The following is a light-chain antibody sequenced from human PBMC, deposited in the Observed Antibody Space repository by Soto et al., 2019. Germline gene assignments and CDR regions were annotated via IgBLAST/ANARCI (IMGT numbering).Light chain of an antibody. Sequence: SALTQPRSVSGSPGQSVTISCTGTSSDVGIYNYVSWYQQHPGKAPKLIIFDVTKRPSGVPDRFSGSKSGNTASLTISGLQAEDEADYFCCSYGGAYTFVIFGGGTKLTVL. V-gene: IGLV2-11*01. CDR3: CSYGGAYTFVI. CDR2: DVT. CDR1: SSDVGIYNY. J-gene: IGLJ2*01.